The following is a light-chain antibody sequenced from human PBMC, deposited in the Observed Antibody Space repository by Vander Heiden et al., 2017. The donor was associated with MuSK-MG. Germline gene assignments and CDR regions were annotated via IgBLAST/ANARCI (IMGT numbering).Light chain of an antibody. J-gene: IGKJ2*04. CDR2: AAS. CDR1: QSISSY. CDR3: QQSYSTPMCS. V-gene: IGKV1-39*01. Sequence: DIQMTQSPSSLSASVGDRVTITCRASQSISSYLNWYQQKPGKAPKLLIYAASSLQSGVPSRFSGSGSGTDFTLTFSSLQPEDFATYYCQQSYSTPMCSFGQGTKLEIK.